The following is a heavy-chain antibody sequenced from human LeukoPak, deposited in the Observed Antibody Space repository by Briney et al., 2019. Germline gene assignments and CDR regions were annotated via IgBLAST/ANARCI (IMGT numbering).Heavy chain of an antibody. D-gene: IGHD1-26*01. CDR1: GGSINTPNYY. Sequence: SETLSLTCTASGGSINTPNYYWGWIRQTPGKGLEWIGNIFYSGGTYYSPSLTSRVTISLDTSRNQFSLKLNSVTAADTAVYYCARSPEYSGSHKLLWFDYWGQGTLVTVSS. V-gene: IGHV4-39*07. CDR2: IFYSGGT. J-gene: IGHJ4*02. CDR3: ARSPEYSGSHKLLWFDY.